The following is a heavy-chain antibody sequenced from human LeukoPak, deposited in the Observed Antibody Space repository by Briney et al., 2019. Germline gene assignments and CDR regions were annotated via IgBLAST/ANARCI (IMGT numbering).Heavy chain of an antibody. J-gene: IGHJ4*02. CDR3: ARDRGYSADDLRPNFSFDY. V-gene: IGHV3-66*02. CDR1: GFSVSSKY. Sequence: GGSLRLSCAASGFSVSSKYMSWVRQAPGKALEWVSVIYSGGSTYYADSVKGRFTISRDNSKNTLYLQLDSLRPEDTAVYYCARDRGYSADDLRPNFSFDYWGQGTLVTVSS. D-gene: IGHD5-12*01. CDR2: IYSGGST.